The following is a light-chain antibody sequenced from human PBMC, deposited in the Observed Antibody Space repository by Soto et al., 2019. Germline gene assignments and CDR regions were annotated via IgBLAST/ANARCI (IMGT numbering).Light chain of an antibody. J-gene: IGKJ4*01. CDR2: DAS. CDR3: QQYGSSPLT. Sequence: EIVLTQSPATLSLSPGESATLSCRPSQSISSYLAWYQQKPGQPPRLVIYDASKRATGIPDRFSGSGSGTDFTLTISRVEPEDFAVYYCQQYGSSPLTFGGGTKVDIK. V-gene: IGKV3-20*01. CDR1: QSISSY.